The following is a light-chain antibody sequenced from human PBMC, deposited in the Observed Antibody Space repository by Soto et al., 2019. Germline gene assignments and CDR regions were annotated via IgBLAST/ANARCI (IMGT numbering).Light chain of an antibody. CDR2: AAS. J-gene: IGKJ1*01. Sequence: IQMSQSPSSLSASVGDRVAISCRASQDIRNTLAWYQQKPGEAPKLLIFAASNLQSGVPSRFSGSGSVTDFTLAITGLQPEDFATYYCLQYYNFSWTFGQGTKVDIK. CDR3: LQYYNFSWT. V-gene: IGKV1-6*01. CDR1: QDIRNT.